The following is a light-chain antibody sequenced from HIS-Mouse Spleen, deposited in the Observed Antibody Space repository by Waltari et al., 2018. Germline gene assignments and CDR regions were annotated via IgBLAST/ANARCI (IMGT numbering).Light chain of an antibody. Sequence: QSALTQPASVSGSPGQSITISCTGTSSDVVSYNLVSWYQQHPGKAPKPMIYEGSKRPSGVSNRFSGCKSGNTASLTISGLQAEDEADYYCCSYAGSSTWVFGGGTKLTVL. V-gene: IGLV2-23*01. CDR3: CSYAGSSTWV. CDR1: SSDVVSYNL. CDR2: EGS. J-gene: IGLJ3*02.